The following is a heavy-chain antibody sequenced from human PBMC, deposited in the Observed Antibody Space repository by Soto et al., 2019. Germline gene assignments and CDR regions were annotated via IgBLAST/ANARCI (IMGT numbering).Heavy chain of an antibody. V-gene: IGHV4-31*03. D-gene: IGHD5-12*01. Sequence: PSETLSLTCTVSGGSISSGGYYWSWIRQHPGKGLEWIGYIYYSGSTYYNPSLKSRVTISVDTSKNQFSLKLSSVTAADTAVYYCARGQRGEWLRFRYFDYWGQGTLVTVSS. CDR2: IYYSGST. CDR3: ARGQRGEWLRFRYFDY. J-gene: IGHJ4*02. CDR1: GGSISSGGYY.